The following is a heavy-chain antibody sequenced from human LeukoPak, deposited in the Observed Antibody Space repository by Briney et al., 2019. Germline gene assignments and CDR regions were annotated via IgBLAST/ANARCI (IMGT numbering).Heavy chain of an antibody. CDR1: GYTFTSYG. Sequence: ASVKVSCKASGYTFTSYGISWVRQAPGQGLEWMGWINPNSGGTNYAQKFQGRVTMTRDTSISTAYMELSRLRSDDTAVYYCAREYRDGYNAYYFDYWGQGTLVTVSS. CDR3: AREYRDGYNAYYFDY. V-gene: IGHV1-2*02. CDR2: INPNSGGT. J-gene: IGHJ4*02. D-gene: IGHD5-24*01.